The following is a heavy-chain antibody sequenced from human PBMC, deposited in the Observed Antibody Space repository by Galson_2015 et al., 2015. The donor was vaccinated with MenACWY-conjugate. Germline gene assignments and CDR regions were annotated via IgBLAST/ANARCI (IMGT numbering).Heavy chain of an antibody. CDR2: IDPVNSNV. Sequence: QSGAEVTKPGESLPISCTGSGYRFINYWIGWVRQMPGKGLQWMGLIDPVNSNVRYSPSFQGQVTISADESISTAYLQWSSLKASDTAMYYCARHPPGGRGMDVWGRGTTVTVSS. CDR3: ARHPPGGRGMDV. D-gene: IGHD1-26*01. CDR1: GYRFINYW. J-gene: IGHJ6*02. V-gene: IGHV5-51*01.